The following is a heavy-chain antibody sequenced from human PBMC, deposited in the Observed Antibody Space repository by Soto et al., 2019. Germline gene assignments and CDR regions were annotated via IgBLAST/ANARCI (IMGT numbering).Heavy chain of an antibody. CDR2: IIPIFGTA. CDR1: GGTFSSYA. CDR3: ARAVYTVPAAELGYYYYGMDV. Sequence: QVQLVQSGAEVKKPGSSVKVSCKASGGTFSSYAISWVRQAPGQGLEWMGGIIPIFGTANYAQKFQGRVTITADESTSTAYMELSSLRSEDTAVHYCARAVYTVPAAELGYYYYGMDVWGQGTTVTGSS. V-gene: IGHV1-69*01. D-gene: IGHD2-2*01. J-gene: IGHJ6*02.